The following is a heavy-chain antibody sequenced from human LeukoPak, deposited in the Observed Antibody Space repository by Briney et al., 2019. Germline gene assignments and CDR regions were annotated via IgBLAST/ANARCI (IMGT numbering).Heavy chain of an antibody. CDR3: ARGLGGSGSYFLTFGY. CDR2: ISAYNGNT. J-gene: IGHJ4*02. V-gene: IGHV1-18*01. Sequence: ASVKVSCKASGYTFTSYSINWVRQAPGQRLEWMGWISAYNGNTKYAQKLQGRVTMTTDTSTSTAYMELRSLRSDDTAVYYCARGLGGSGSYFLTFGYWGQGTLVTVS. CDR1: GYTFTSYS. D-gene: IGHD1-26*01.